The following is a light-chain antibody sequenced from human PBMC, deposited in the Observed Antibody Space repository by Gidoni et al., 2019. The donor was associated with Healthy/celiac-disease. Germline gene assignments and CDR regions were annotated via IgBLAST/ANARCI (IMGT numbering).Light chain of an antibody. CDR2: YDS. CDR1: NIGSKS. Sequence: SYVLTKPPSVSGAPGKTARITCGGNNIGSKSVHWYQQKPGQAPVLVIYYDSDRPSGIPERFSGSNSGNTATLTISRVEAGDEADYYCQVWDSSSDRVVFGGGTKLTVL. J-gene: IGLJ2*01. CDR3: QVWDSSSDRVV. V-gene: IGLV3-21*04.